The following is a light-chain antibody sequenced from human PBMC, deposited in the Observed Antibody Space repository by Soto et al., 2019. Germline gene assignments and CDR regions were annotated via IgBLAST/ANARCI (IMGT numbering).Light chain of an antibody. CDR2: EVS. Sequence: QSALTQPASVSGSPGQSITISCTGTSSDVGSYNLVSWYQQHPGKAPKLMIYEVSKRPSGVSNRFSGSKSGNTASLTISGLQDKDEADYYCCSDAVSSTFHVVFGGGTKLTVL. J-gene: IGLJ2*01. V-gene: IGLV2-23*02. CDR3: CSDAVSSTFHVV. CDR1: SSDVGSYNL.